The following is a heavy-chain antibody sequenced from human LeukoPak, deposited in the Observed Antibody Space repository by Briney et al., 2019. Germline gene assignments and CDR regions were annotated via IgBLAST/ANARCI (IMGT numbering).Heavy chain of an antibody. CDR3: AKLLTPPRYDRVY. J-gene: IGHJ4*02. Sequence: GGSLRLSCAASGFTFSSYEMNWVRQAPGKGLEWVSYISSSGNTIYYADSVKGRFTISRDNSKNTLYLQMNSLRAEDTAVYYCAKLLTPPRYDRVYWGQGTLVTVSS. CDR2: ISSSGNTI. D-gene: IGHD3-9*01. V-gene: IGHV3-48*03. CDR1: GFTFSSYE.